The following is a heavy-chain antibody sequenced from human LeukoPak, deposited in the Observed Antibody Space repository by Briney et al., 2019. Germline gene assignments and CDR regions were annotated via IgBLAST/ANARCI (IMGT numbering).Heavy chain of an antibody. CDR1: GYTFTGYY. Sequence: ASVKVSCKASGYTFTGYYMHWVRQAHGQGLEWMGWINPNSGGTNYAQKFQGRVTMTRDTSISTAYMELSRLRSDDTAVYYCARDRGGYDPGFDYWGQGTLVTVSS. J-gene: IGHJ4*02. CDR2: INPNSGGT. D-gene: IGHD5-12*01. CDR3: ARDRGGYDPGFDY. V-gene: IGHV1-2*02.